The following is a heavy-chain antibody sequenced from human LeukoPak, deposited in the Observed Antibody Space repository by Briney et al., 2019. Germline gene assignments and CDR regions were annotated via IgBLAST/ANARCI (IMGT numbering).Heavy chain of an antibody. CDR3: ARGSYYSFSDC. J-gene: IGHJ4*02. D-gene: IGHD1-26*01. V-gene: IGHV3-74*01. CDR1: GFTLSSYW. CDR2: INSDGSST. Sequence: GGSLRLSCAASGFTLSSYWMHWVRQPPGKGLVWVSRINSDGSSTSYADSVKGRFTVSRDNAKNTLYLQMSSLRAEDTAVYFCARGSYYSFSDCWGQGTLVTVSS.